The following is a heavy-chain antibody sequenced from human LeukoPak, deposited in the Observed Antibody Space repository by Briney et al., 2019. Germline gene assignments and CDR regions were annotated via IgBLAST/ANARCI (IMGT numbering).Heavy chain of an antibody. Sequence: GGSLRLSCAASGFTFSSYAMSWVRQAPGKGLEWVSAISGSGGSTYYADSVKGRFTISRDNSKNTLYLQMNSLRAEDTAVYYCAKVTLPTSWDSSSSPFDYWGQGTLVTVSS. CDR3: AKVTLPTSWDSSSSPFDY. CDR2: ISGSGGST. V-gene: IGHV3-23*01. J-gene: IGHJ4*02. CDR1: GFTFSSYA. D-gene: IGHD6-6*01.